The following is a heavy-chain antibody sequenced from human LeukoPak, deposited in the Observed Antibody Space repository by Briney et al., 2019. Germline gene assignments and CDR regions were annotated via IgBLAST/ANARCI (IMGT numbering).Heavy chain of an antibody. J-gene: IGHJ6*03. D-gene: IGHD2-21*01. V-gene: IGHV3-21*01. CDR3: AVGVTGYYYYMDV. CDR1: GFTFSSYS. Sequence: PGGSLRLSCAASGFTFSSYSMNWVRQAPGKGLEWVSSISSSSSYIYYADSVKGRFTISRDNAKNSLYLQMNSLRAEDTAVYYCAVGVTGYYYYMDVWGKGTTVTVS. CDR2: ISSSSSYI.